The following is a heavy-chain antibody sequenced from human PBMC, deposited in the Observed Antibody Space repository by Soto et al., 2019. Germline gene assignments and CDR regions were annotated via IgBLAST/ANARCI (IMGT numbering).Heavy chain of an antibody. Sequence: PSETLSLTCTVSGGSVSSYYWSWIRQPPGKGLEWIGYIYYSGSTNYNPSLKSRVTISVDTSKNQFSLKLSSVTAADTAVYYCARRINYGDSPFDYWGQGTLVTVSS. CDR1: GGSVSSYY. CDR3: ARRINYGDSPFDY. D-gene: IGHD4-17*01. CDR2: IYYSGST. V-gene: IGHV4-59*08. J-gene: IGHJ4*02.